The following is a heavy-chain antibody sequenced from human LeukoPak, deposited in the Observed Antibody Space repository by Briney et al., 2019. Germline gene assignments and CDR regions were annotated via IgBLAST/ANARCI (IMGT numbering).Heavy chain of an antibody. Sequence: ASVKVSCKASGYTFTSYGISWVRQAPGQGLEWMGWISAYNGNTNYAQKLQGRVTMTTDTSTSTACMELRSLRSDDTAVYYCARDSVYYDSSGPVDYWGQGTLVTVSS. CDR1: GYTFTSYG. D-gene: IGHD3-22*01. J-gene: IGHJ4*02. CDR2: ISAYNGNT. V-gene: IGHV1-18*01. CDR3: ARDSVYYDSSGPVDY.